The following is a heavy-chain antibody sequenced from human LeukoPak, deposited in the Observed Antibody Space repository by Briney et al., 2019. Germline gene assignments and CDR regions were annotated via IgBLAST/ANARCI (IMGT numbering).Heavy chain of an antibody. CDR3: ARVRPASSSSENYYYGMDV. Sequence: PSETLSLSCAVYGGSFSGYYGSWSRRPPGKGVEWIGEINHSGSTNYHPSLKSRVPISVDTSKNQFSLKLSSVTAADTAVYYCARVRPASSSSENYYYGMDVWGQGTTVTVSS. J-gene: IGHJ6*02. CDR2: INHSGST. V-gene: IGHV4-34*01. CDR1: GGSFSGYY. D-gene: IGHD6-6*01.